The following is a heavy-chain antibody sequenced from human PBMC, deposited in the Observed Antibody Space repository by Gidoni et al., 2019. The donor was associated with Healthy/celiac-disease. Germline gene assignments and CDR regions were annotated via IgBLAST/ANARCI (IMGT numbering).Heavy chain of an antibody. J-gene: IGHJ6*02. D-gene: IGHD2-2*01. CDR2: ISGSGGST. CDR1: GFTFSSYA. V-gene: IGHV3-23*01. Sequence: EVQLLESGGGLVQPGGSLRLSCAASGFTFSSYAMSWVRQAPGKGLEWVSAISGSGGSTYYADSVKGRFTISRDNSKNTLYLQMNSLRAEDTAVYYCANAIVPAARDYYYGMDVWGQGTTVTVSS. CDR3: ANAIVPAARDYYYGMDV.